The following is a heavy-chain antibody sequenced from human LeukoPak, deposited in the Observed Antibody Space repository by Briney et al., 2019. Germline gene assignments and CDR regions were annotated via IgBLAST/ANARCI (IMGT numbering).Heavy chain of an antibody. CDR1: GGTFSSYA. CDR2: IIPIFGIA. D-gene: IGHD1-26*01. V-gene: IGHV1-69*04. Sequence: GASVKVSCKASGGTFSSYAISWVRQAPGQGLEWMGRIIPIFGIANYAQKFQGRVTITADKSTSTAYMELSSLRSEDTAVYYCARAARGYFQRWGQGTLVTVSS. J-gene: IGHJ1*01. CDR3: ARAARGYFQR.